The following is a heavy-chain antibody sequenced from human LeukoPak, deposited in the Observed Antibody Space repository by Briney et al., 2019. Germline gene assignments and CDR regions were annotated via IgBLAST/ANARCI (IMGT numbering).Heavy chain of an antibody. Sequence: PSETLSLTCTVSGGSISSSSYYWGWIRQPPGKGLEWIGSIYYSGSTYYNPSLKSRVTISVDTSKNQFSLKLSSVTAADTAVYYCARVVSDMVRGIYGVPNWFDPWGQGTLVTVSS. CDR1: GGSISSSSYY. J-gene: IGHJ5*02. D-gene: IGHD3-10*01. V-gene: IGHV4-39*07. CDR2: IYYSGST. CDR3: ARVVSDMVRGIYGVPNWFDP.